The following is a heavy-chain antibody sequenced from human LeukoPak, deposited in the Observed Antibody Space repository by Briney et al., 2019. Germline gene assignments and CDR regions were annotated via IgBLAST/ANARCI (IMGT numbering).Heavy chain of an antibody. Sequence: GGSLTRTCAASGFSFSSCGMHGGRQAPGKGLEWVAFIRHDGSNEYYGDSMKGRVTISRDNSKNTLYVQMNSLRGEDTAVYYCPKDWTQVRFSPRSGTTVFYYWYTDVCGKGTTVTVSS. D-gene: IGHD1-1*01. CDR3: PKDWTQVRFSPRSGTTVFYYWYTDV. V-gene: IGHV3-30*02. CDR1: GFSFSSCG. CDR2: IRHDGSNE. J-gene: IGHJ6*04.